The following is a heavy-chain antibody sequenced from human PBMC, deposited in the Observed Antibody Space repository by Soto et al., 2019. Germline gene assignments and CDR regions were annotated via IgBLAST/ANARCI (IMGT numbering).Heavy chain of an antibody. Sequence: GGSLRLSCAASGFTFSSYSMNWVRQAPGKGLEWVSYISSSSSTIYYEDSVKGRFTISRDNAKNSLYLQMNSLRAEDTAVYYCARGEDLTGYSPPFDYWGQGTLVTVSS. V-gene: IGHV3-48*04. D-gene: IGHD3-9*01. CDR1: GFTFSSYS. J-gene: IGHJ4*02. CDR2: ISSSSSTI. CDR3: ARGEDLTGYSPPFDY.